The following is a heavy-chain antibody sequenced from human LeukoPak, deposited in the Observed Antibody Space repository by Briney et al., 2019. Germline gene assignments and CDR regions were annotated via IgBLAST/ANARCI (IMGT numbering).Heavy chain of an antibody. Sequence: GASVKVSCKASGYTFTSYGISWVRQAPGQGLEWMGWISAYNGNTNYAQKLQGRVTMTTDTSTSTAYMELRSLRSDDAAVYYCARDYGSGSYFHHFDYWGPGTLVTVSS. CDR2: ISAYNGNT. CDR3: ARDYGSGSYFHHFDY. D-gene: IGHD3-10*01. J-gene: IGHJ4*02. V-gene: IGHV1-18*04. CDR1: GYTFTSYG.